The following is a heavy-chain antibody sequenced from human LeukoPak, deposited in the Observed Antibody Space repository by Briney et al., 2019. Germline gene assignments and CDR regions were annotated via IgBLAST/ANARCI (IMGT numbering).Heavy chain of an antibody. J-gene: IGHJ4*02. CDR3: AGVFGSGSYYYSYYFDY. D-gene: IGHD3-10*01. CDR2: INPNNGGT. V-gene: IGHV1-2*02. Sequence: AASVKVSCKASGYTFSGYHMHWVRQAPGQGLEWMGWINPNNGGTNYAQKFQGRVTMTRDTSISTAYMELTRLRSDDTAVYYCAGVFGSGSYYYSYYFDYWGQGTLVTVSS. CDR1: GYTFSGYH.